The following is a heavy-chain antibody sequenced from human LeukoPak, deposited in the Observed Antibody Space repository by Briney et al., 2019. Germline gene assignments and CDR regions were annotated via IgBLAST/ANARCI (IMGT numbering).Heavy chain of an antibody. CDR2: IYSGGST. J-gene: IGHJ6*02. D-gene: IGHD3-10*01. CDR3: ARDGGPYGSGSPGFYGVDV. V-gene: IGHV3-53*01. Sequence: PGGSLRLSCAASGFTVSSNYMSWVRQAPGKGLEWVSVIYSGGSTYYADSVKGRFTISRDNSKNTLYLQMNSLRAEDTAVYYCARDGGPYGSGSPGFYGVDVWGQGTTVTVSS. CDR1: GFTVSSNY.